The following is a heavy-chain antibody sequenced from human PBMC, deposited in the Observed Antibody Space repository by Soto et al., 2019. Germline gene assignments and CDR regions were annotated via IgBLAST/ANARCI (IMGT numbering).Heavy chain of an antibody. CDR2: IWYDGSNK. J-gene: IGHJ4*02. V-gene: IGHV3-33*01. CDR3: ARDLGDNRSEFDC. CDR1: GFTFSSYG. Sequence: GGSLRLSCAASGFTFSSYGMHWVRQAPGKGLEWVAIIWYDGSNKYYADSVKGRFTISRDNSKNTLYLQMDSLRAEDTAVYYCARDLGDNRSEFDCWGQGTLVTVSS. D-gene: IGHD1-20*01.